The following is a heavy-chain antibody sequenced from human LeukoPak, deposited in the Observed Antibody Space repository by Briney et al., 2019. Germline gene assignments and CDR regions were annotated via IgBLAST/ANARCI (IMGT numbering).Heavy chain of an antibody. V-gene: IGHV4-4*07. D-gene: IGHD3-22*01. J-gene: IGHJ5*02. CDR3: ARDYYDSSGYYFDP. CDR1: GGSISSYY. Sequence: SETLSLTCTVSGGSISSYYWSWIRQPAGKGLEWIGRIYTSGSTNYNPSLKSRVTMSVDTSKNQFSLKLSSVTAADTAVYYCARDYYDSSGYYFDPWGQGTLVTVSS. CDR2: IYTSGST.